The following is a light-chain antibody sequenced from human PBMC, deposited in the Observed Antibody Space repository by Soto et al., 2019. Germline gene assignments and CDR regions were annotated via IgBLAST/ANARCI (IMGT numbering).Light chain of an antibody. CDR1: SSDVGGYSY. Sequence: QSVLTQPRSVSGSPGQSVTISCTGTSSDVGGYSYVSWYQQHPDKAPKVMIHDVSKRPSGVPDRFSGSKSGNTASLTISGLQAEDEADYYCCSYAGTFTYDFGTGTKVTVL. V-gene: IGLV2-11*01. J-gene: IGLJ1*01. CDR3: CSYAGTFTYD. CDR2: DVS.